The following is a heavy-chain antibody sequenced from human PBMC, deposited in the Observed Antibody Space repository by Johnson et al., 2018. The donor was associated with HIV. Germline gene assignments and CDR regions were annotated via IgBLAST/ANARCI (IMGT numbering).Heavy chain of an antibody. D-gene: IGHD1-7*01. Sequence: QMQLVESGGGVVQPGRSLRLSCAASGFIFSSYGMHWVRQAPGKGLEWVAVIWYDGSNKHYADSVKGRFTISRDNSRNTLYLQMNSLRAEDTAVYYCAIAPQTYNWNYMMAFDMWGQGTMVTVSP. CDR3: AIAPQTYNWNYMMAFDM. CDR1: GFIFSSYG. J-gene: IGHJ3*02. CDR2: IWYDGSNK. V-gene: IGHV3-33*01.